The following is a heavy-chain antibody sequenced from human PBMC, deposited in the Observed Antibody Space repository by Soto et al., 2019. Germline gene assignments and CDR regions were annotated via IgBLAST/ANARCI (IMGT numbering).Heavy chain of an antibody. CDR2: IIPILALT. J-gene: IGHJ5*02. D-gene: IGHD2-15*01. CDR3: ARGYCSGGSCYSPRYNWFDP. Sequence: QVQLVQSGAEVKKTGSSVKVSCKASGDTSSTYSINWVRQAPGQGLEWVGRIIPILALTNYAQRFQGRVTITADKATSKVYMELSSLRSEATGVYYCARGYCSGGSCYSPRYNWFDPWGQGTLVTVSS. V-gene: IGHV1-69*02. CDR1: GDTSSTYS.